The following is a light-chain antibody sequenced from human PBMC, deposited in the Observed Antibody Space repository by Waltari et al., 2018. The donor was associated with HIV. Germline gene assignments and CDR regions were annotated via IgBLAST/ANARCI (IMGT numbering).Light chain of an antibody. Sequence: QLVLTQSPSASASLGASVKLTFTLSSAHSIYAIAWHQQQPEQGPRYLMNLNSDGSHRKGDGIPDRFSGSASGAERYLTISNVQSEDEGTYYCQTWGAGIVVFGGGTRLSVL. V-gene: IGLV4-69*01. CDR3: QTWGAGIVV. J-gene: IGLJ2*01. CDR1: SAHSIYA. CDR2: LNSDGSH.